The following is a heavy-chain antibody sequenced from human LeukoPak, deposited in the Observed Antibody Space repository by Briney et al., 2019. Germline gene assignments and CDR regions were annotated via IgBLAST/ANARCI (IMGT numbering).Heavy chain of an antibody. V-gene: IGHV1-18*01. CDR1: GYTFTSYG. CDR2: ISAYNGST. CDR3: ARDIVVVPAAMRVLDY. Sequence: ASVKVSCKASGYTFTSYGISWVRQAPGQGLEWMGWISAYNGSTNYAQKLQGRVTMTTDTSTRTAYMELRSLRSDDTAVYYCARDIVVVPAAMRVLDYWGQGTLVTVSS. J-gene: IGHJ4*02. D-gene: IGHD2-2*01.